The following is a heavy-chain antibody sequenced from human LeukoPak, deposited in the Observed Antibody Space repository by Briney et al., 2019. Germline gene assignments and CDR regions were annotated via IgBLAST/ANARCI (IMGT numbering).Heavy chain of an antibody. J-gene: IGHJ4*02. CDR2: IYHSGST. CDR3: ARGRDITDY. D-gene: IGHD5-12*01. V-gene: IGHV4-38-2*01. CDR1: GYSISSGYY. Sequence: SETLSLTCAVSGYSISSGYYWGWIRQPPGKGLEWIGSIYHSGSTYYNPSLKSRVTISVDTSKNQFSLKLSSVTAADTAVYYCARGRDITDYWGQGTLVTVSS.